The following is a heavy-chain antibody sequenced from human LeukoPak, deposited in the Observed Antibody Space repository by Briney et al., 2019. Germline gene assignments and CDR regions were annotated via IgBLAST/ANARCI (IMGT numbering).Heavy chain of an antibody. D-gene: IGHD6-13*01. CDR2: IYTSGST. Sequence: PSETLSLTCTVSGGSISSYYWSWIRQPAGKGLEWIGRIYTSGSTNYNPSLKSRVTMSVDTSKNQFSLKLSSVTAADTAVHYCARGKIAASRGAFDIWGQGTMVTVSS. CDR1: GGSISSYY. J-gene: IGHJ3*02. V-gene: IGHV4-4*07. CDR3: ARGKIAASRGAFDI.